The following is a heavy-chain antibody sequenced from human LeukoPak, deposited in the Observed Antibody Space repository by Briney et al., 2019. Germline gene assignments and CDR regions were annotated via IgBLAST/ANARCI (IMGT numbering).Heavy chain of an antibody. CDR2: IIPIFGTA. J-gene: IGHJ5*02. CDR1: GGTFSSYA. V-gene: IGHV1-69*13. D-gene: IGHD2-15*01. CDR3: ARSGGYCSGGSCYSWFDP. Sequence: SVKVSCKASGGTFSSYAISWVRQAPGQGLEWMGGIIPIFGTANYAQKFQGRVTITADESTSTAYMELSSLRSEDTAVYYCARSGGYCSGGSCYSWFDPWGQGTLVTVSS.